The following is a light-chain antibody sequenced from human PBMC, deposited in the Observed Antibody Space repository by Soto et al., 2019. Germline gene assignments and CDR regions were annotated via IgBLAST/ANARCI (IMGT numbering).Light chain of an antibody. CDR2: RDM. CDR3: QVWDTTVV. V-gene: IGLV3-9*01. J-gene: IGLJ2*01. CDR1: NIGSKS. Sequence: SYELTQPVSVSVALGQTARITCGGDNIGSKSVHWYQQKTGQAPVLVIYRDMNRPAGVPERISGSNSANTATLTISRGQAGDEADYYCQVWDTTVVFGGGTKLTVL.